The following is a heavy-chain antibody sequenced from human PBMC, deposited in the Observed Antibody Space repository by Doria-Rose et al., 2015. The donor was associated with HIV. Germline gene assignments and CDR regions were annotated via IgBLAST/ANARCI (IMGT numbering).Heavy chain of an antibody. V-gene: IGHV2-26*01. D-gene: IGHD6-13*01. CDR1: GVSLSSPGMG. J-gene: IGHJ4*02. Sequence: ITLKESGPVLVKPTETLTLTCTVSGVSLSSPGMGVSWIRQPPGKALEWLANIFSDDERSYKTSLKSRLTIPRGTSKSQVVLTMTDMDPVDTATYYCARIKSSRWYHKYYFDFWGQGTPVIVSA. CDR3: ARIKSSRWYHKYYFDF. CDR2: IFSDDER.